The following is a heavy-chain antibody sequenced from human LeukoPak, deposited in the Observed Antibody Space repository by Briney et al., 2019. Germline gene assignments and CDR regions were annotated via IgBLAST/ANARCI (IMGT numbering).Heavy chain of an antibody. J-gene: IGHJ6*03. Sequence: SETLSLTCTVSGGSISSSSYYWGWTRQPPGEGLEWIGSIYYSGSTYYNPSLKSRVTISVDTSKNQFSLKLSSVTAADTAVYYCARSWSGYSYYYYMDVWGKGTTVTVSS. CDR3: ARSWSGYSYYYYMDV. V-gene: IGHV4-39*01. D-gene: IGHD3-3*01. CDR2: IYYSGST. CDR1: GGSISSSSYY.